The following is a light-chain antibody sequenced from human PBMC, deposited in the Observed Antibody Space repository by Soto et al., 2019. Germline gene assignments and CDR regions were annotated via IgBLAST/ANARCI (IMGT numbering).Light chain of an antibody. V-gene: IGKV1-33*01. CDR3: QQFDTLPLT. Sequence: DIQMTQSPSSLSASVGDTVTITCQASQDINNYLNWYQQKPGKAPKLLMYDASTLDTGVPSRFSGSGYGTDFTFTITSLQPEDIATYFCQQFDTLPLTFGGGTKVEIK. J-gene: IGKJ4*01. CDR1: QDINNY. CDR2: DAS.